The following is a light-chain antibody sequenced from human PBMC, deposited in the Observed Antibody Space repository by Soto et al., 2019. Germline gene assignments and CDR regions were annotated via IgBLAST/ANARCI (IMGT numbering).Light chain of an antibody. J-gene: IGLJ3*02. CDR3: SSYAASNNFYVV. V-gene: IGLV2-8*01. CDR2: EVT. CDR1: SSDVGGYNY. Sequence: QSALTQPPSASGSPGQSVTISCTGTSSDVGGYNYVSWYQQYPGRAPKLMIYEVTKRPSGVPDRFSGSKSGNTASLTVSGLQAEDEADYCSSYAASNNFYVVFGGGTKVTVL.